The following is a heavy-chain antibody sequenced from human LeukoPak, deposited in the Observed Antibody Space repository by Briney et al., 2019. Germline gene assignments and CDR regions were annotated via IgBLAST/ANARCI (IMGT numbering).Heavy chain of an antibody. D-gene: IGHD6-13*01. J-gene: IGHJ4*02. CDR1: GFTFISYS. Sequence: PGGSLRLSCAASGFTFISYSMNWVRQAPGKGLEWVSFIISSSSYIYYADSVKGRFTISRDNAKNSLYLQRNSMKAADTAVYYCASGSSWYALDYWGQGILVTVSS. CDR2: IISSSSYI. V-gene: IGHV3-21*01. CDR3: ASGSSWYALDY.